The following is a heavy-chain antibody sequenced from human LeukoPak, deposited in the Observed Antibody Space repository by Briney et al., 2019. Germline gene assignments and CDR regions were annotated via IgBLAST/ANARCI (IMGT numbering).Heavy chain of an antibody. CDR1: GGSFSGYY. V-gene: IGHV4-34*01. CDR3: ARGIGYGNYVGDAFDI. D-gene: IGHD4-11*01. Sequence: SETLSLTCAVYGGSFSGYYWSWIRQPPGKGLEWIGEINHSGSTNYNPSLKSRVTISVDTSKNQFSLKLSSVTAADTAVYYCARGIGYGNYVGDAFDIWGQGTMVTVSS. J-gene: IGHJ3*02. CDR2: INHSGST.